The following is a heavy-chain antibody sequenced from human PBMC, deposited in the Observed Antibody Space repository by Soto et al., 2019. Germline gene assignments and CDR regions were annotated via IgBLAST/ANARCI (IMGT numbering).Heavy chain of an antibody. V-gene: IGHV5-51*01. CDR1: GYTFTNYW. CDR2: IYPGDSDT. J-gene: IGHJ6*02. CDR3: AASIFYYGMDV. Sequence: PGESLKISCKGSGYTFTNYWIGWVRQMPGKALEWMGIIYPGDSDTKYNPSFQGQVTISADKSITTTYLQWSSLKASDTAIYYCAASIFYYGMDVWGQGTTVTVSS.